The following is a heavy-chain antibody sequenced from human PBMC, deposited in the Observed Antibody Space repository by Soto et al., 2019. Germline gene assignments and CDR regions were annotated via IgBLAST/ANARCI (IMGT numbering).Heavy chain of an antibody. J-gene: IGHJ4*02. CDR2: INHSGST. Sequence: TLFPTWAVYWGFFSGFYWRWIRPPPGKGLEWIGEINHSGSTNYNPSLKSRVTISVDTSKNQFSLKLSSVTAADTAVYYCARMTVFGVVIIPFDYWGQGTLVTVSS. V-gene: IGHV4-34*01. D-gene: IGHD3-3*01. CDR3: ARMTVFGVVIIPFDY. CDR1: WGFFSGFY.